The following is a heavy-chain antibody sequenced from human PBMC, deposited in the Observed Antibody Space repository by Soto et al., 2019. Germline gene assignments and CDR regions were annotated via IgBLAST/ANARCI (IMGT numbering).Heavy chain of an antibody. CDR1: GDSVSSNSAA. CDR2: TYYRSKWYN. V-gene: IGHV6-1*01. CDR3: ARDRIRDFWSGYYYYYYGMDV. Sequence: SQTLSITCAISGDSVSSNSAAWNWIRQSPSRVLEWLGRTYYRSKWYNDYAVSVKSRITINPDTSKNQFSLQLNSVTPEDTAVYYCARDRIRDFWSGYYYYYYGMDVWGQGTTVTVSS. J-gene: IGHJ6*02. D-gene: IGHD3-3*01.